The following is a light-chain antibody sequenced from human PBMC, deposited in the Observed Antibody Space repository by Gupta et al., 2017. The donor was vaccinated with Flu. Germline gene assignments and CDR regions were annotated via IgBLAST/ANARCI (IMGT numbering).Light chain of an antibody. Sequence: DIQMTQSPSTLSASEGDRVTITCRASRNIGSWLAWYQQKPGKAPKLLIYKASRVESGVPSRFSGSGAGXDFTLTXSNRQPDDFETYYCQQVALWYTFGXGTKLEMK. CDR2: KAS. CDR3: QQVALWYT. J-gene: IGKJ2*01. V-gene: IGKV1-5*03. CDR1: RNIGSW.